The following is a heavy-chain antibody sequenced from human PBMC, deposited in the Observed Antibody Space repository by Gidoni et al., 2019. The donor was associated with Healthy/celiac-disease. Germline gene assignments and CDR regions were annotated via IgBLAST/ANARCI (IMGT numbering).Heavy chain of an antibody. V-gene: IGHV3-30-3*01. CDR1: GFTFSSYA. CDR3: ARAMTTVTNVDS. Sequence: QVQLVESGGGVVQPGRSLRLSCAASGFTFSSYAMHWVRQAPGKGLEWVAVISYDGSNKYYADSVKGRFTISRDNSKNTLYLQMNSLRAEDTAVYYCARAMTTVTNVDSWGQGTLVTVSS. D-gene: IGHD4-17*01. CDR2: ISYDGSNK. J-gene: IGHJ4*02.